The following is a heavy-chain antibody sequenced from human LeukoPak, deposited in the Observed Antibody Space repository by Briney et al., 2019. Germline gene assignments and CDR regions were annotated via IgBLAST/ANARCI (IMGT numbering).Heavy chain of an antibody. Sequence: GGSLRLSCAASGFTFSTYEMNWVRQAPGKGLEWVSYISSSGSTIYYADSVKGRFTISRDNAKNSLYLQMNSLRAEDTAVYYCARAEGTRYCSSTSCYEYYYYGMDVWGQGTTVTVSS. V-gene: IGHV3-48*03. CDR3: ARAEGTRYCSSTSCYEYYYYGMDV. J-gene: IGHJ6*02. CDR1: GFTFSTYE. CDR2: ISSSGSTI. D-gene: IGHD2-2*01.